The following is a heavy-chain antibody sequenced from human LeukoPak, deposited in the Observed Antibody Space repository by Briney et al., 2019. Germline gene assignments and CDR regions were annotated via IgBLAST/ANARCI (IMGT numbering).Heavy chain of an antibody. CDR3: ARGWFGDVAADYWYFDL. CDR1: GGSISSYY. CDR2: IYYSGST. J-gene: IGHJ2*01. Sequence: SETLSLTCTVSGGSISSYYRSWIRQPPGKGLEWIGYIYYSGSTNYNPSLKSRVTISVDTSKNQFSLKLSSVTAADTAVYYCARGWFGDVAADYWYFDLWGRGTLVTVSS. V-gene: IGHV4-59*01. D-gene: IGHD3-10*01.